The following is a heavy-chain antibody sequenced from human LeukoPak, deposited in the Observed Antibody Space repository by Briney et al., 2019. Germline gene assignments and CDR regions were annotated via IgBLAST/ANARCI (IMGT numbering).Heavy chain of an antibody. V-gene: IGHV3-74*01. CDR2: INYDGSST. J-gene: IGHJ4*02. Sequence: GGSLRLSCAASGFTFSSYWMHWVRQAPGKGLVWVSRINYDGSSTSYADSVKGRFTISRDNAKNTLYLQMNSLRAEDTAVYYCARDDSPAYAWGSYRYNEPFDSWGQGTLVTVSS. D-gene: IGHD3-16*02. CDR3: ARDDSPAYAWGSYRYNEPFDS. CDR1: GFTFSSYW.